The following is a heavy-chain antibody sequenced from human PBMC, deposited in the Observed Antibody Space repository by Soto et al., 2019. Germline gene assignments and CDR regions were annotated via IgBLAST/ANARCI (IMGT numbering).Heavy chain of an antibody. J-gene: IGHJ3*02. CDR3: ARPRYCSSTSCYAFDI. Sequence: SETLSLTCTVSGGSISSYYWSWIRQPPGKGLEWIGYIYYSGSTNYNPSLKSRVTISVDTSKNQFSLKLSSVTAADTAVYYCARPRYCSSTSCYAFDIWGQGTMVTVSS. V-gene: IGHV4-59*01. CDR2: IYYSGST. CDR1: GGSISSYY. D-gene: IGHD2-2*01.